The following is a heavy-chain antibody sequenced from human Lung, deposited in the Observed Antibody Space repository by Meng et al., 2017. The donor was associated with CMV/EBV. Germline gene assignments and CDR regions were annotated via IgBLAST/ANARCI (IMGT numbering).Heavy chain of an antibody. V-gene: IGHV4-31*03. D-gene: IGHD3-10*01. CDR2: IHSSGST. Sequence: QVPLQESGPGLVKPSQTLSLTCTVSGGSISSGGYYWSWIRQHPGKGLEWIGYIHSSGSTYYNPSLRSRLTISVDTSKSQFSLKLSSVTAADTAVYYCARASYGSGSPLGESWFDPWGQGTLVTVSS. CDR3: ARASYGSGSPLGESWFDP. CDR1: GGSISSGGYY. J-gene: IGHJ5*02.